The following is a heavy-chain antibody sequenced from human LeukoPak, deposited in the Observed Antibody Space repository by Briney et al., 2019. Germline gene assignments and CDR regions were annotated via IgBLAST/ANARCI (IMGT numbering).Heavy chain of an antibody. J-gene: IGHJ6*03. V-gene: IGHV1-8*01. CDR2: MNPNSGNT. Sequence: ASVKVSCKASGYTFTSYDINWVRQATGQGLEWMGWMNPNSGNTGYAQKFQGRVTMTRNTSISTAYMELSSLRSEDTAVYYCARVGRGPYAILTGYYLKTYYYYMDVWGKGTTVTISS. D-gene: IGHD3-9*01. CDR3: ARVGRGPYAILTGYYLKTYYYYMDV. CDR1: GYTFTSYD.